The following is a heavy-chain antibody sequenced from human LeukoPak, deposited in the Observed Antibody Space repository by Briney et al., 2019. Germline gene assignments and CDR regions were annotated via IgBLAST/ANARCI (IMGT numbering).Heavy chain of an antibody. CDR2: ISSSSSYI. J-gene: IGHJ4*02. CDR3: ASDPITIFGVVSIDY. Sequence: GGSLRLSCAASGFTFSSYSMNWVRQAPGKGLEWVSSISSSSSYIYYADSVKGRFTISRDNAKNSLYLQMNSLRAEDTAVYYCASDPITIFGVVSIDYWGQGTLVTVSS. D-gene: IGHD3-3*01. CDR1: GFTFSSYS. V-gene: IGHV3-21*01.